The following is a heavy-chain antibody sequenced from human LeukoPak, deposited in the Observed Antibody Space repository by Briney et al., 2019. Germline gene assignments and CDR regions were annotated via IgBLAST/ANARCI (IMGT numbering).Heavy chain of an antibody. Sequence: GGSLRLSCAASGFAFANFAMSWVRQAPGKGLEWVSTMSGSGDWPYYADSARGRFAISRDNSKNTLYLHMADLRAEDTAVYYCSKDQTGDGFNAIWGQGTLVTVSS. D-gene: IGHD5-24*01. CDR3: SKDQTGDGFNAI. V-gene: IGHV3-23*01. CDR1: GFAFANFA. CDR2: MSGSGDWP. J-gene: IGHJ4*02.